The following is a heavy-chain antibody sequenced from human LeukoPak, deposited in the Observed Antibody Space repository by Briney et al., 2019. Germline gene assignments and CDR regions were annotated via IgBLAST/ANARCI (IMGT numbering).Heavy chain of an antibody. Sequence: SETLSLTCTVSGGSISSGSYYWIWLREPAGQELEGSGRIYTSGSTNYNPSLKSRVTISVDTSKNQFSLTPSSVTAADTAVYYCARSASGGYGTRDYWGQGTLVTVSS. D-gene: IGHD5-12*01. CDR2: IYTSGST. J-gene: IGHJ4*02. CDR3: ARSASGGYGTRDY. V-gene: IGHV4-61*02. CDR1: GGSISSGSYY.